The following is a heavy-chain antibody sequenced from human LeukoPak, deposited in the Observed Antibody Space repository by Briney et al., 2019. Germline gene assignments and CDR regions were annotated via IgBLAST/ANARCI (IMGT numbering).Heavy chain of an antibody. J-gene: IGHJ3*02. CDR3: ARDNPPAWYYDSSGYGPNDAFDI. CDR1: GDSISSYY. CDR2: IYTSGST. Sequence: ASETLSLTCTVSGDSISSYYWSWIRQPAGKGLEWIGRIYTSGSTNYNPSLKSRVTMSVDTSRSQFSLKLNSVTAADTAVYYCARDNPPAWYYDSSGYGPNDAFDIWGQGTLVTVSS. V-gene: IGHV4-4*07. D-gene: IGHD3-22*01.